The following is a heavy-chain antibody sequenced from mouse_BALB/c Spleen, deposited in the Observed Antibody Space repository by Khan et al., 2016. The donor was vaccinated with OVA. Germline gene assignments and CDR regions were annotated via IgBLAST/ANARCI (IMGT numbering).Heavy chain of an antibody. Sequence: QVQLKQSGPGLVQPSQSLSITCTVSGFSLTTYGVHWVRQSPGKGLEWLGVIWSGGNTDYNAPFISRLNISKDNSKSQVFFKMNILQPDDTAIYXCARNSYMYDFTYWGQGTLVTVSA. CDR1: GFSLTTYG. D-gene: IGHD2-14*01. CDR2: IWSGGNT. CDR3: ARNSYMYDFTY. V-gene: IGHV2-4-1*01. J-gene: IGHJ3*01.